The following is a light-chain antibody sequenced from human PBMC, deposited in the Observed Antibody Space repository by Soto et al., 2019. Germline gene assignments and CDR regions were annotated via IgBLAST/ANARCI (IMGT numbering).Light chain of an antibody. CDR2: GAS. CDR1: QSVSSN. Sequence: EIVMTQSPATLSVSPGERATLSCRASQSVSSNLAWYQQKPGQAPRLLIYGASTRATGIPARFSGSGSGTEFTLTISSLQSEDFAVYYCQQYNNWPLTFGPGTKLDIK. J-gene: IGKJ3*01. V-gene: IGKV3-15*01. CDR3: QQYNNWPLT.